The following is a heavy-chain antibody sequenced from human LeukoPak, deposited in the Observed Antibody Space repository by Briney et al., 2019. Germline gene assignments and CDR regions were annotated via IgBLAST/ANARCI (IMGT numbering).Heavy chain of an antibody. CDR3: AKQSAGSAAWYSLHYDF. Sequence: GGSLRLSCAASGFTLSSYAMTWVRQAPGRGLEWVSSVDGGGGGTYYADSVKGRFTISRDNSKDALYLQMNGLRAEDTAVYFCAKQSAGSAAWYSLHYDFWGQGTLVTVSS. D-gene: IGHD6-13*01. CDR2: VDGGGGGT. V-gene: IGHV3-23*01. J-gene: IGHJ4*02. CDR1: GFTLSSYA.